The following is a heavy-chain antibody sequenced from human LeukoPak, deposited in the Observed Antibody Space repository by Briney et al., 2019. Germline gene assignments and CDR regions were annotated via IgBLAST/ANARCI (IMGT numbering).Heavy chain of an antibody. CDR1: GDSVSSNSAA. Sequence: SQTLSLTCAISGDSVSSNSAAWNWIRQSPSRGLEWLGRTYYRSKWYNDYAVSVKSRITINPDTSKNQFSLQLNSVTPEDTAVYYCARAITMIVVVPSDPPYFDYWGQGTLVTVSS. CDR2: TYYRSKWYN. CDR3: ARAITMIVVVPSDPPYFDY. D-gene: IGHD3-22*01. V-gene: IGHV6-1*01. J-gene: IGHJ4*02.